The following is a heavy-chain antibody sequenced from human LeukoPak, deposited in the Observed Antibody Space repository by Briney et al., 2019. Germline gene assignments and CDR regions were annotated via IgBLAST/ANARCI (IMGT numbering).Heavy chain of an antibody. CDR1: GGSISGYY. J-gene: IGHJ3*02. CDR2: IDDGGNT. CDR3: ATSDYHGLGSHTVFDAFDS. D-gene: IGHD3-10*01. V-gene: IGHV4-59*01. Sequence: SETLSLTCTVSGGSISGYYWSWIRRPPGKGLEWIGYIDDGGNTNYNPSLKSQVTISVDKPKNQFSLRLSFVTAADTATYYCATSDYHGLGSHTVFDAFDSWGQGTRVTVSS.